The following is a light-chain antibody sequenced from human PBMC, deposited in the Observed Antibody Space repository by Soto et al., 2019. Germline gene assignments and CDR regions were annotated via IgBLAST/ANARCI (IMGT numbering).Light chain of an antibody. J-gene: IGLJ1*01. CDR1: SSAVGAYNS. V-gene: IGLV2-23*01. CDR2: TGT. Sequence: QSVLTQLASVSGSPGQSITISCTGTSSAVGAYNSVSWYQEHPPRAPQVIIYTGTQRPSVVSNRFSGSTSGNAASLTLSPLQAAVVAVSFCCSSAPAPTSVFAAGPKATVL. CDR3: CSSAPAPTSV.